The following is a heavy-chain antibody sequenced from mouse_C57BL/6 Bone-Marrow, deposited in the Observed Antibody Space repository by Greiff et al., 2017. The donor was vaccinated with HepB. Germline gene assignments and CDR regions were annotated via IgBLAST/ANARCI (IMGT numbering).Heavy chain of an antibody. D-gene: IGHD2-4*01. Sequence: DVKLVESGPGLVKPSQSLSLTCSVTGYSITSGYYWNWIRQFPGNKLEWMGYISYDGSNNYNPSLKNRISISRDTSKNQFFLKLNSVTTEDTATYYCASRIYYDYGGYYFDYWGQGTTLTVSS. CDR1: GYSITSGYY. CDR2: ISYDGSN. CDR3: ASRIYYDYGGYYFDY. J-gene: IGHJ2*01. V-gene: IGHV3-6*01.